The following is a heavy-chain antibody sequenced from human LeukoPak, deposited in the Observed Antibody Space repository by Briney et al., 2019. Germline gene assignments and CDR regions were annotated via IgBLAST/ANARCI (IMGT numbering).Heavy chain of an antibody. D-gene: IGHD6-6*01. CDR3: ARDGYSSSSYFDY. J-gene: IGHJ4*02. CDR2: MYFSGIT. CDR1: GGSISSGGYY. Sequence: SQTLSLTCTVSGGSISSGGYYWSWIRQHPGKGLEWIGYMYFSGITSYNPSPKSRVTISVDTSKNQFSLKLSSVTAADTAVYYCARDGYSSSSYFDYWGQGTLVTVSS. V-gene: IGHV4-31*03.